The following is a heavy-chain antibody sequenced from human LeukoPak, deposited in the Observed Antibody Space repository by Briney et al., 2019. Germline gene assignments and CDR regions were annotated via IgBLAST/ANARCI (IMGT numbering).Heavy chain of an antibody. J-gene: IGHJ4*01. V-gene: IGHV3-74*01. CDR2: MNSDGTVT. Sequence: PGGSLRLSCAASGFTLSGYWMHWVRQAPGEGLVWVSRMNSDGTVTTYADSVRGRFTISRDNAKNTLYLQMSSLRAQDTPVYYSARYVMASACFDSRGHGTPVTLSS. D-gene: IGHD5-24*01. CDR1: GFTLSGYW. CDR3: ARYVMASACFDS.